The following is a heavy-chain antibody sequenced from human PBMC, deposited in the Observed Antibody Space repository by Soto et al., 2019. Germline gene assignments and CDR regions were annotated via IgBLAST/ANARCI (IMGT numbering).Heavy chain of an antibody. CDR1: GYTFTSYG. CDR2: ISAYNGNT. CDR3: ARDRDVRTYSSSWYGFDP. D-gene: IGHD6-13*01. V-gene: IGHV1-18*01. J-gene: IGHJ5*02. Sequence: EASVKVSCKASGYTFTSYGISWVRQAPGQGLEWMGWISAYNGNTNYAQKLQGRVTMTTDTSTSTAYMELRSLRSDDTAVYYCARDRDVRTYSSSWYGFDPWGQGTLVTVSS.